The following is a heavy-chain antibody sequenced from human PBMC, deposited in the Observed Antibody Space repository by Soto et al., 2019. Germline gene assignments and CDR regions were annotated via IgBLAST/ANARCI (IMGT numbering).Heavy chain of an antibody. V-gene: IGHV3-33*01. Sequence: PGGSLRLSCAASGFTFSSHAMHWVRQAPGKGPEWVAVIWYDGSDKYYADSVKGRFTISRDNSKNTLYLQMNSLRTEDTAVYYCARDSGARVARRVDYWGQGTLVTVSS. CDR2: IWYDGSDK. D-gene: IGHD5-12*01. J-gene: IGHJ4*02. CDR1: GFTFSSHA. CDR3: ARDSGARVARRVDY.